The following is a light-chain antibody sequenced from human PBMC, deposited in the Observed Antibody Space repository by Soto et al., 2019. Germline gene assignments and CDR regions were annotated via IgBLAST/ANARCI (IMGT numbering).Light chain of an antibody. CDR3: QLYGSSPLYF. CDR1: QTVSSTY. CDR2: GTS. J-gene: IGKJ2*01. Sequence: EIVLTQAPGTLSLSPGERATLSCRTSQTVSSTYLAWYQQKRGQAPRLLIYGTSNRATGIPDRFSGSGSGTDFTLTISRLEAEDFAVYHCQLYGSSPLYFFAQGTELEIK. V-gene: IGKV3-20*01.